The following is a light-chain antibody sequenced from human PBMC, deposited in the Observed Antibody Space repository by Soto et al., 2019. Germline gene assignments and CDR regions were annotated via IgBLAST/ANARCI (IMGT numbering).Light chain of an antibody. Sequence: DIQLTQSPSLLSASVGDRVTITCRASQAISTYLAWYQQASGKALKLLISAASTLQRGVPSRFSGSGSGTQFTLTIISLQPEDFATYYCQQLNAYPLTFGGGTKVDI. CDR2: AAS. CDR3: QQLNAYPLT. CDR1: QAISTY. V-gene: IGKV1-9*01. J-gene: IGKJ4*01.